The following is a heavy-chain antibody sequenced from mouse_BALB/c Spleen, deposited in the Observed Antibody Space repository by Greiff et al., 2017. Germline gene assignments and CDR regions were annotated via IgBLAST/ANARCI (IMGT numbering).Heavy chain of an antibody. CDR3: ARQYGNYGFDY. CDR1: GFTFSSYG. D-gene: IGHD2-10*02. CDR2: ISSGGSYT. J-gene: IGHJ2*01. Sequence: EVMLVESGGDLVKPGGSLKLSCAASGFTFSSYGMSWVRQTPDKSLEWVATISSGGSYTYYPDSVKGRFTISRDNAKNTLYLQMSSLKSEDTAMYYCARQYGNYGFDYWGQGTTLTVSS. V-gene: IGHV5-6*01.